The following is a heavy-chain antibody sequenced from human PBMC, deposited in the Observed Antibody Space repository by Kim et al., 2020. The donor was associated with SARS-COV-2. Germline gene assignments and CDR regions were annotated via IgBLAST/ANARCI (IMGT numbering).Heavy chain of an antibody. V-gene: IGHV3-21*01. J-gene: IGHJ4*02. D-gene: IGHD3-22*01. CDR3: ASDTYYSDSSGYYWVY. Sequence: SVQGRFTISRDNAKNPLYLHMNSLRAEDTAVYYCASDTYYSDSSGYYWVYWGQGTLVTVSS.